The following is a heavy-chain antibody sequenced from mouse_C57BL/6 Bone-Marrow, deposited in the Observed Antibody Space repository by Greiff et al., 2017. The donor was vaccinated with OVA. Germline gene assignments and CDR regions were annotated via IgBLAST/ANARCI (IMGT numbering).Heavy chain of an antibody. D-gene: IGHD2-1*01. J-gene: IGHJ3*01. Sequence: VKLMESGPGLVQPSQSLSITCTVSGFSFTSYGVHWVRQSPGKGLEWLGVIWSGGSTDYNAAFISRLSISKDNSKSQVFFKMNSLQADDTAIYYCARPTYGNYSAWFAYWGQGTLVTVSA. V-gene: IGHV2-2*01. CDR1: GFSFTSYG. CDR2: IWSGGST. CDR3: ARPTYGNYSAWFAY.